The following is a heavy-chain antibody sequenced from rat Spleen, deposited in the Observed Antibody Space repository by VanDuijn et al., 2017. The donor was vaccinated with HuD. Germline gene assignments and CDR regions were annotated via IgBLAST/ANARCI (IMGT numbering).Heavy chain of an antibody. Sequence: EVQLVESGGGLVQPGGSMKLSCAASGFTFSSFPMAWVRQAPTMGLEWVATISSNGNNIYYRDSVKGRFTISRDYASSTLYLQMNSLRSEDTATYYCARQDTSGYSNWFAYWGQGTLVTVSS. CDR3: ARQDTSGYSNWFAY. V-gene: IGHV5-46*01. CDR2: ISSNGNNI. J-gene: IGHJ3*01. D-gene: IGHD4-3*01. CDR1: GFTFSSFP.